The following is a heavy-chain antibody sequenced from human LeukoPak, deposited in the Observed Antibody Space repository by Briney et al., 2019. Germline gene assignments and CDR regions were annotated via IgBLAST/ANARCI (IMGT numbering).Heavy chain of an antibody. CDR2: ISSSSSYI. D-gene: IGHD3-10*01. CDR3: ARDRASGINWSDP. J-gene: IGHJ5*02. Sequence: GGSLRLSCAASGFTFSSYSMNWVRQAPGKGLEWVSSISSSSSYIYYADSVKGRFTISRDNAKNSLYLQMNSLRAEDTAVYYCARDRASGINWSDPWGQGTLVTVSS. CDR1: GFTFSSYS. V-gene: IGHV3-21*01.